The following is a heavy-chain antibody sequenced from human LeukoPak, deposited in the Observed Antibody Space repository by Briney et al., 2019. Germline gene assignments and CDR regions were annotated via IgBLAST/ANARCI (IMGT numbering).Heavy chain of an antibody. D-gene: IGHD3-16*01. CDR1: GGSVSSGSYY. J-gene: IGHJ4*02. CDR3: AVMSEWAYYFDY. Sequence: PSETLSLTCTVSGGSVSSGSYYWSWIRQPPGKGLEWIGYIYYSGSTNYNPSLESRVTISVDTSKNQFSLKLSSVTAADTAVYYCAVMSEWAYYFDYWGQGTLVTVSS. CDR2: IYYSGST. V-gene: IGHV4-61*01.